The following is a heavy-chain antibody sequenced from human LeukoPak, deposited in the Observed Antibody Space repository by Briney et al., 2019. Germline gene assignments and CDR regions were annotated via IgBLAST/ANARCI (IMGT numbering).Heavy chain of an antibody. CDR1: GYTFSNYV. CDR2: IHAGNGNT. Sequence: ASEKVSCKASGYTFSNYVMHWVRQAPGQRFEWMGWIHAGNGNTKSSQKFHGRITISRDTSASTVYMELSSLKSEDTAVYYCARYDGWFDPWGQGTLVTVSS. J-gene: IGHJ5*02. CDR3: ARYDGWFDP. D-gene: IGHD3-16*01. V-gene: IGHV1-3*01.